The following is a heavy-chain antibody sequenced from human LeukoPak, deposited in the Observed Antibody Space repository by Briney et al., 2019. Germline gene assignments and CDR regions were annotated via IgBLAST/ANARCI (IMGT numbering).Heavy chain of an antibody. V-gene: IGHV3-15*04. D-gene: IGHD2-2*01. CDR2: IESKIDGGTT. J-gene: IGHJ6*02. Sequence: GGSLRLSCAASGFTLSNAWMSWVRQAPGKGLEWVARIESKIDGGTTEYAEPVKGRFRISRDDSTTTLYLQMSSLRAEDTAVYYCAKDLSYQLPSYGMDVWGQGTTVTVSS. CDR3: AKDLSYQLPSYGMDV. CDR1: GFTLSNAW.